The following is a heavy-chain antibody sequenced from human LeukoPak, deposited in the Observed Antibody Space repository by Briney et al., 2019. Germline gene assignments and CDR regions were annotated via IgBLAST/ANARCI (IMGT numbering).Heavy chain of an antibody. J-gene: IGHJ2*01. CDR1: GFTFSSYD. D-gene: IGHD6-13*01. CDR2: IGTAGDT. CDR3: ARSHVAADWYSGWYFDL. Sequence: GGSLRLSCAASGFTFSSYDMHWVRQATGKGLEWVSAIGTAGDTYYPGSVKGRFTISRENAKDSLYLQMNSLRAGDTAVYYCARSHVAADWYSGWYFDLWGRGTLVTVSS. V-gene: IGHV3-13*01.